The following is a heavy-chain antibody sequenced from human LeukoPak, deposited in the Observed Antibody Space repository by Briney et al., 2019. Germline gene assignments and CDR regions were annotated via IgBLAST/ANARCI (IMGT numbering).Heavy chain of an antibody. D-gene: IGHD6-19*01. CDR2: FDPEDGET. Sequence: ASVKVPCKVSGYTLTELSMHWVRQAPGKGLEWMGGFDPEDGETIYAQKFQGRVTMTEDTSTDTAYMELSSLRSEDTAVYYCATVPPSSGWYYFDYWGQGTLVTVSS. V-gene: IGHV1-24*01. J-gene: IGHJ4*02. CDR1: GYTLTELS. CDR3: ATVPPSSGWYYFDY.